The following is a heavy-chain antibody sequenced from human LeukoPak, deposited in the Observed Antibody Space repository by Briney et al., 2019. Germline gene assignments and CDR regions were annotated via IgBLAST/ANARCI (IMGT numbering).Heavy chain of an antibody. Sequence: KASETLPLTCAVYGVSFSGYCWSWIRQPPGKGLEWIGEINHSGSTNYNPSLKSRVTISVDTSKNQFSLKLSSVTAADTAVYYCAGGSSQSPFAYWAQRPLVTVSS. CDR2: INHSGST. CDR1: GVSFSGYC. CDR3: AGGSSQSPFAY. V-gene: IGHV4-34*01. D-gene: IGHD6-13*01. J-gene: IGHJ4*02.